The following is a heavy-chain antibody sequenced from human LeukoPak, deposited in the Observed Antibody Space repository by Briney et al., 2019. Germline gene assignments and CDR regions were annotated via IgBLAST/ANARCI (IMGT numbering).Heavy chain of an antibody. V-gene: IGHV5-51*01. J-gene: IGHJ4*02. Sequence: GESLQISCQGSGSTFTSYWIGWVRQLPGKGLEWMGIIYPGDSDTRYSPSFQGQVTISADKSISTAYLQWSSLKASDTAMYYCARVRDSSGYFDYWGQGTLVTVSS. D-gene: IGHD3-22*01. CDR2: IYPGDSDT. CDR1: GSTFTSYW. CDR3: ARVRDSSGYFDY.